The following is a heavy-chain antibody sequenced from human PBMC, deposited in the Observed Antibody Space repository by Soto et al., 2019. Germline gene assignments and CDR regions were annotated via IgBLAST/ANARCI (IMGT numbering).Heavy chain of an antibody. CDR1: GGSISSGGYS. CDR3: DRSGYYTYDH. CDR2: MYHSGST. J-gene: IGHJ4*02. V-gene: IGHV4-30-2*01. Sequence: SETLSLTCAVSGGSISSGGYSWSWIRQPPGKGLEWIGYMYHSGSTYYNPSLKSRVTISIDRSKNQFSLKLSSVTAADTAVYYYDRSGYYTYDHWGQGTQVTVSS. D-gene: IGHD3-3*01.